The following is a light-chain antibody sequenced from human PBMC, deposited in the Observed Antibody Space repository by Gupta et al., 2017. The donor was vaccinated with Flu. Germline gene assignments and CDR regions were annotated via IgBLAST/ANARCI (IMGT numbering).Light chain of an antibody. Sequence: PASPSASLGDPVTITCRPSQNVDNYLNWYQQKMGEAPKLLIYRAFKLQRGVPSRFTGAASGADFTLTINNLQPDDFATYFCQQGDSNPLTFGGGTRVEI. V-gene: IGKV1-39*01. CDR1: QNVDNY. J-gene: IGKJ4*01. CDR3: QQGDSNPLT. CDR2: RAF.